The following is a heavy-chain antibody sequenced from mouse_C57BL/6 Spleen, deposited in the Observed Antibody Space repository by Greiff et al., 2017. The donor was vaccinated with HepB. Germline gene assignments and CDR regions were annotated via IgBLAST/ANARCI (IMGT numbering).Heavy chain of an antibody. CDR1: GYAFSSYW. J-gene: IGHJ4*01. Sequence: QVQLQQSGAELVKPGASVKISCKASGYAFSSYWMNWVKQRPGKGLEWIGQIYPGDGDTNYNGKFKGKATLTADKSSSTAYMQLSSLTSEDSAVYFCARSGNYYDYDYAMDYWGQGTSVTVSS. V-gene: IGHV1-80*01. D-gene: IGHD2-4*01. CDR2: IYPGDGDT. CDR3: ARSGNYYDYDYAMDY.